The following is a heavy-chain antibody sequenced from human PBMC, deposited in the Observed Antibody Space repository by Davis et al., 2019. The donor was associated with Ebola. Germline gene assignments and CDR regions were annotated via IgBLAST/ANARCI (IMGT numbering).Heavy chain of an antibody. CDR1: GFTFSSYA. Sequence: GGSLRLSCTASGFTFSSYAMSWVRQAPGKGLEWVSTISGSGGSTNYADSVKGRFTISRDNSKNTLYLQMNSLRAEDTAVYYCARDAGDYYYDSSGYFDYWGQGTLVTVSS. CDR2: ISGSGGST. V-gene: IGHV3-23*01. D-gene: IGHD3-22*01. CDR3: ARDAGDYYYDSSGYFDY. J-gene: IGHJ4*02.